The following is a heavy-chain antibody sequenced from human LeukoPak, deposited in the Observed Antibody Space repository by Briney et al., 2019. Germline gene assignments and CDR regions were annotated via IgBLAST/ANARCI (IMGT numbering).Heavy chain of an antibody. CDR1: GASMSSHY. CDR3: AKIEVGRFDP. CDR2: IYDRGST. D-gene: IGHD1-26*01. Sequence: SETLCLTCTVTGASMSSHYWCWIRQTPGTGLEWIGDIYDRGSTTYNPSLKSRVSISVDTSRNQFSLNLRSVTAADTAVYYCAKIEVGRFDPWGQGTLVTVSS. V-gene: IGHV4-59*11. J-gene: IGHJ5*02.